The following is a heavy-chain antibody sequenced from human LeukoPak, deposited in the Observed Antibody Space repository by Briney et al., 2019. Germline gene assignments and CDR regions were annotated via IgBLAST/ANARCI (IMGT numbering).Heavy chain of an antibody. J-gene: IGHJ5*02. Sequence: ASVKVSCKASGYTLTELSMHWVRQAPGKGLEWMGGFDPEDGETIYAQKFQGGVTMTEDTSTDTAYMELSSLRSEDTAVYYCATERYCSGGSCYSANWFDPWGQGTLVTVSS. CDR2: FDPEDGET. D-gene: IGHD2-15*01. CDR1: GYTLTELS. CDR3: ATERYCSGGSCYSANWFDP. V-gene: IGHV1-24*01.